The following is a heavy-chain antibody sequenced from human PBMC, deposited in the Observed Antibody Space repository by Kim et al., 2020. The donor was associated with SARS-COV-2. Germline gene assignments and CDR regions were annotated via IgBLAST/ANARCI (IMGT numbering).Heavy chain of an antibody. Sequence: GGSLRLSCAASGFTFDDYAMHWVRQAPGKGLEWVSGISWNSGSIGYADSVKGRFTISRDNAKNSLYLQMNSLRAEDTALYYCAKAKKRVVVVAAIVYYYYGMDVWGQGTTVTVSS. J-gene: IGHJ6*02. CDR2: ISWNSGSI. V-gene: IGHV3-9*01. CDR3: AKAKKRVVVVAAIVYYYYGMDV. D-gene: IGHD2-15*01. CDR1: GFTFDDYA.